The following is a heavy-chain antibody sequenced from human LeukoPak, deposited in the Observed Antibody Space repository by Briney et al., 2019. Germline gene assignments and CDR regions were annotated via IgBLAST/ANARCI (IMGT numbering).Heavy chain of an antibody. CDR1: GGTFSSYA. J-gene: IGHJ5*02. CDR2: IIPIFGTA. CDR3: ARDVPGSIGTTARFDP. V-gene: IGHV1-69*05. Sequence: SVKVSCKASGGTFSSYAISWVRQAPGQGLEWMGGIIPIFGTANYAQKFQGRVTMTTDTSTSTAYMELRSLRSDDTAIYYCARDVPGSIGTTARFDPWGQGTLVTVSS. D-gene: IGHD1-1*01.